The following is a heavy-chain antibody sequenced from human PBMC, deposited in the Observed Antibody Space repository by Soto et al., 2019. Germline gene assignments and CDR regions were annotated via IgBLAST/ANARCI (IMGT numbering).Heavy chain of an antibody. CDR1: GFTFSTYW. CDR2: VNGDGRMT. J-gene: IGHJ4*02. Sequence: EVQLVESGGGLVQPGGSLRLSCAASGFTFSTYWLHGVRQAPGKGLVWVSRVNGDGRMTTYADSVKGRFAISRDNAKNTVSLQMSSLAAEDTAVYFCARGAKCQWLVDSWGQGNLVTVSS. V-gene: IGHV3-74*01. D-gene: IGHD6-19*01. CDR3: ARGAKCQWLVDS.